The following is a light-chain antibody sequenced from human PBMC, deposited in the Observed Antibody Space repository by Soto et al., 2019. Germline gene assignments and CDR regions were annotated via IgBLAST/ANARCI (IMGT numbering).Light chain of an antibody. CDR2: EDS. V-gene: IGLV2-23*01. CDR3: CSYAGSNYPYV. CDR1: SSDIGTYNL. J-gene: IGLJ1*01. Sequence: QSALTQPASVSGSPGQSITISCTGTSSDIGTYNLVSWYQQHPGKAPKVMIYEDSKRPAGVSDRFTGSKSGNTASLTISGPQAGDEADYYCCSYAGSNYPYVFGTGTKVNVL.